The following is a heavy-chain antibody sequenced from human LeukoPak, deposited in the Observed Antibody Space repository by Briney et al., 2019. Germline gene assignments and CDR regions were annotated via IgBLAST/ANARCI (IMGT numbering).Heavy chain of an antibody. CDR3: ARAGCTSTSCPISLPTGFDP. V-gene: IGHV1-18*01. Sequence: ASVKVSCKASGYTFTSYGISWVRQAPGQGLEWMGWISAYNGNTNYAQKLQGRVTMTTDTSTSTAYMELRSLRSDDTAVYYCARAGCTSTSCPISLPTGFDPWGQGTLVTVSS. CDR1: GYTFTSYG. J-gene: IGHJ5*02. D-gene: IGHD2-2*01. CDR2: ISAYNGNT.